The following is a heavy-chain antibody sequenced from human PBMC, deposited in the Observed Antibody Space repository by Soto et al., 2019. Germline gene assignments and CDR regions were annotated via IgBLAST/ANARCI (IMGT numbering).Heavy chain of an antibody. Sequence: PGGSLRLSCAASGFTFSSFHMNWVRQAPGRGLEWVAYITSSSDTIYYSDSVKGRFTISRDNSKNTLYLQMNSLRAEDTAVYYCAKDSNSSSCSDYWGQGTLVTVSS. CDR3: AKDSNSSSCSDY. CDR2: ITSSSDTI. J-gene: IGHJ4*02. V-gene: IGHV3-48*01. CDR1: GFTFSSFH. D-gene: IGHD6-13*01.